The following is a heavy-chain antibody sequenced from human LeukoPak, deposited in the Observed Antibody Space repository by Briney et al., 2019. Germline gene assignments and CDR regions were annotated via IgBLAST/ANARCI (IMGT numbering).Heavy chain of an antibody. CDR1: GFTFTNAW. CDR3: AGDLSTVVTPGVFDY. V-gene: IGHV3-66*01. Sequence: PGGSLRLSCAAYGFTFTNAWMSWVRQAPGKGLEWVSVIYSGGRTYYSDFVKGRFTISRDKSKNTLYLQMNSLRAEDTAVYYCAGDLSTVVTPGVFDYWGQGTLVSVSS. J-gene: IGHJ4*02. D-gene: IGHD4-23*01. CDR2: IYSGGRT.